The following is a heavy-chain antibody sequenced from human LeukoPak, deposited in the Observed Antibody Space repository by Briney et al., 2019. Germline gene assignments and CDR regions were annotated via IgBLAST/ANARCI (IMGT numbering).Heavy chain of an antibody. Sequence: PGGSLRLSCAASGFTFSSYGMHWVRQAPGKGLEWVAFIRYDGSNKYYADSVKGRFTISRDNSKNTLYLQMYSLRAEDTAVYYCAKDGLYCSSNSCYQFFDYWGQGTLVTVSS. CDR2: IRYDGSNK. J-gene: IGHJ4*02. V-gene: IGHV3-30*02. CDR1: GFTFSSYG. CDR3: AKDGLYCSSNSCYQFFDY. D-gene: IGHD2-2*01.